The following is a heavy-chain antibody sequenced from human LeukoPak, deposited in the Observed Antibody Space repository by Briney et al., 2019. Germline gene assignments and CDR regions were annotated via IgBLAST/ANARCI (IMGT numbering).Heavy chain of an antibody. CDR2: IRYDGSNK. CDR1: GFTFSSYG. CDR3: AKDSTDIVVVVAADGWHPDI. V-gene: IGHV3-30*02. D-gene: IGHD2-15*01. J-gene: IGHJ3*02. Sequence: PGGSLRLSCAASGFTFSSYGMHWVRQAPGKGLEWVAFIRYDGSNKYYADSVKGRFTISRDNSKNTLYLQMNSLRAEDTAVYYCAKDSTDIVVVVAADGWHPDIWGQGTMVTVSS.